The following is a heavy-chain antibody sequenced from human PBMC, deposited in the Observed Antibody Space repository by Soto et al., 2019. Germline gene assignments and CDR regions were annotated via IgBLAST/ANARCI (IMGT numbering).Heavy chain of an antibody. J-gene: IGHJ4*02. Sequence: SETLSLTCAVSGGSISSGDYSWSWIRQPPGKGLEWIGYIYLIGSTYYSPSLKSRVTISVDTSKSQFSLKLSSVTAVDTAVYYCERRWGYYFDYWGQGTLVTV. CDR3: ERRWGYYFDY. V-gene: IGHV4-30-2*02. CDR2: IYLIGST. CDR1: GGSISSGDYS. D-gene: IGHD1-26*01.